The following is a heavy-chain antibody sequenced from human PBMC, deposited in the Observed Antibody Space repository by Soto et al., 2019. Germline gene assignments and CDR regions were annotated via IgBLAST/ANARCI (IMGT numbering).Heavy chain of an antibody. CDR1: GFTFSSYA. CDR2: ISGSGGST. CDR3: AKRGSGSYYSD. Sequence: EVQLLESGGGLVQPGGSLRLSCAASGFTFSSYAMNWVRQAPGKGLEWVSVISGSGGSTYYADSVKGRFTISRDNSKNTLYLQMNSLRAEDTAVYYCAKRGSGSYYSDWGQGTLVTVSS. V-gene: IGHV3-23*01. D-gene: IGHD1-26*01. J-gene: IGHJ4*02.